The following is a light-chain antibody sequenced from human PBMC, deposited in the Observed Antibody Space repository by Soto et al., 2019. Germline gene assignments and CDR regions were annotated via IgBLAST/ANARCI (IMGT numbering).Light chain of an antibody. Sequence: QSALTQPASVSGSPGQSITISCTGTSSDVGGYNYVSWYQQHPGKPPKLMIYDVSNRPSGVSNRFSGSKSGNTASLTISGLQAEDEADYYCSSYTSSSTLFGTGTKVTVL. J-gene: IGLJ1*01. CDR3: SSYTSSSTL. CDR1: SSDVGGYNY. V-gene: IGLV2-14*01. CDR2: DVS.